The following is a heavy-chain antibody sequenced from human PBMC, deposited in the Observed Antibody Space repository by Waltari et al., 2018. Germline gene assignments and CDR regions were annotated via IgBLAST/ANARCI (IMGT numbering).Heavy chain of an antibody. J-gene: IGHJ4*02. D-gene: IGHD6-13*01. V-gene: IGHV3-7*01. CDR2: IKQDGSEK. CDR1: GFPFSDNW. Sequence: EVQLVESGGGLVQPGGSLRLSCAASGFPFSDNWMTWVRQAPGKGLEWVANIKQDGSEKYYVDSVKGRFTISRDNAKNSLYLQMNSLRAEDSAVYYCAKGSSSSWYLFDYWGQGTLVTVSS. CDR3: AKGSSSSWYLFDY.